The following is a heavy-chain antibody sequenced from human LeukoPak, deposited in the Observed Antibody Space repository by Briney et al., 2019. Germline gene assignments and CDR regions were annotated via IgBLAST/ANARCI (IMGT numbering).Heavy chain of an antibody. V-gene: IGHV3-21*01. J-gene: IGHJ4*02. CDR3: ARRGSWGEPRPFDY. CDR2: ISSSSSYI. CDR1: GFTFSSYS. D-gene: IGHD3-16*01. Sequence: SGGSLRLSCAASGFTFSSYSMNWVRQAPGKGLEWASSISSSSSYIYYADSVKGRFTISRDNAKNSLYLQMNSLRAEDTAVYYCARRGSWGEPRPFDYWGQGSLVTVSS.